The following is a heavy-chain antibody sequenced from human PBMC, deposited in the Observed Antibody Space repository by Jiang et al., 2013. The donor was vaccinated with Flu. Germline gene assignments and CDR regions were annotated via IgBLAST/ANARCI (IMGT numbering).Heavy chain of an antibody. CDR1: GGSISSSNW. V-gene: IGHV4-4*02. CDR3: ARGYCSSTSCYGPNWFDP. Sequence: GPGLVKPSETLSLTCTVSGGSISSSNWWSWVRQPPGKGLEWIGEIYHSGSTNHNPSLKSRVTISVDKSKNQFSLKLSSVTAADTAVYYCARGYCSSTSCYGPNWFDPWGQGTLVTVSS. J-gene: IGHJ5*02. CDR2: IYHSGST. D-gene: IGHD2-2*01.